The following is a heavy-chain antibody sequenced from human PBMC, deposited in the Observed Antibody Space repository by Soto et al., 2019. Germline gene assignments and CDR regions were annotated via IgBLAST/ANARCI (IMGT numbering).Heavy chain of an antibody. V-gene: IGHV4-31*03. D-gene: IGHD1-26*01. CDR3: ASRWELEVDYYGMDV. Sequence: QVQLQESGPGLVKPSQTLSLTCTVSGGSISSGGYYWSWIRQHPRKGLEWIGYIYYSGSTYYNPSLKSRVTISVDTSKNQFSLKLSSVTAADTAVYYCASRWELEVDYYGMDVWGQGTTVTVSS. CDR2: IYYSGST. CDR1: GGSISSGGYY. J-gene: IGHJ6*02.